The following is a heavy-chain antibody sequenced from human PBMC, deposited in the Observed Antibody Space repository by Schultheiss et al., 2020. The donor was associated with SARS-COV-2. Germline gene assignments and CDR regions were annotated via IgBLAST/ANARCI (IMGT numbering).Heavy chain of an antibody. D-gene: IGHD3-22*01. Sequence: SETLSLTCTVSGGSISSSSYYWGWIRQPPGKGLEWIGEINHSGSTNYNPSLKSRVTISVDTSKNQFSLKLSSVTAADTAVYYCAVVVERGYFDYWGQGTLVTVSS. CDR3: AVVVERGYFDY. CDR2: INHSGST. CDR1: GGSISSSSYY. J-gene: IGHJ4*02. V-gene: IGHV4-39*07.